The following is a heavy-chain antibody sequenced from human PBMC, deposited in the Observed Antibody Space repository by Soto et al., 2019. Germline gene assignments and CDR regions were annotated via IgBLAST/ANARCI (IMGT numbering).Heavy chain of an antibody. J-gene: IGHJ6*02. D-gene: IGHD6-6*01. Sequence: GESLKISCKGSGYSFTSYWIGWVRQMPGKGLEWMGIIYPGDSDTRYSPSFQGQVTISADKSISTAYLQWSSLKASDTAMYYCARRYSSSSQDYYYYGMDVWGQGTTVTVSS. CDR1: GYSFTSYW. CDR3: ARRYSSSSQDYYYYGMDV. V-gene: IGHV5-51*01. CDR2: IYPGDSDT.